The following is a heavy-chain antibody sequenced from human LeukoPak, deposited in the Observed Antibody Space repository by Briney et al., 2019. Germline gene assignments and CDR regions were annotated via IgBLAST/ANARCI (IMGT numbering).Heavy chain of an antibody. J-gene: IGHJ4*02. CDR2: ISSSSSTI. CDR3: ARHSTWGYFDY. V-gene: IGHV3-48*04. CDR1: GFTFSSYS. Sequence: GGSLRLSCAASGFTFSSYSMNWVRRAPGKGLEWVSYISSSSSTIYYADSVNGRFTISRDNAKNSLYLQMNSLRAEDTAVYYCARHSTWGYFDYWGQGTLVTVSS. D-gene: IGHD5/OR15-5a*01.